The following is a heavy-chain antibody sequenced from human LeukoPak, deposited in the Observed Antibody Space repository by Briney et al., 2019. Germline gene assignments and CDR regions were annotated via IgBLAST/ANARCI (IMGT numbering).Heavy chain of an antibody. CDR2: ISGDGVKT. CDR1: GFTFEDYA. V-gene: IGHV3-43*02. D-gene: IGHD3-10*01. J-gene: IGHJ4*02. Sequence: PGGSLRLSCAASGFTFEDYAMHWVRQAPGKGLEWLSLISGDGVKTDYGDSVKGRFSISRDNRKNSLYLQMNSPRTEDTALYFCTKDRGGFGELFSDYWGQGALVIVSS. CDR3: TKDRGGFGELFSDY.